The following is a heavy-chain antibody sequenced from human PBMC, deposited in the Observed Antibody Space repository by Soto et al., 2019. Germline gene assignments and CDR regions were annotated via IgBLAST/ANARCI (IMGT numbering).Heavy chain of an antibody. V-gene: IGHV4-61*01. CDR3: ARMRFGEGPYWFDP. D-gene: IGHD3-3*01. Sequence: QVQLQESGPGLVKPSETLSLTCTVSGGFVSSASYFWSWIRQPPGKEMEFIAYVYYTGTTEYSPSLKSRASISLDTSKNQFSLNLSSVTTADTAIYYCARMRFGEGPYWFDPWGQGILVTVS. CDR2: VYYTGTT. J-gene: IGHJ5*02. CDR1: GGFVSSASYF.